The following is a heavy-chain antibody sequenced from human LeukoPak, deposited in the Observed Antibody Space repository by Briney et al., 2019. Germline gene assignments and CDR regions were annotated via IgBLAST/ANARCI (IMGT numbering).Heavy chain of an antibody. Sequence: ASVKVSCKASGYTFTGYYMHWVRQAPGQGLEWMGWINPNSGGTNYAQKFQGRVTMTRDTSISTAYMELSRLRSDDTAVYYCARVVTIFGVVVFDYWGQGTLVTVSS. J-gene: IGHJ4*02. CDR2: INPNSGGT. CDR1: GYTFTGYY. D-gene: IGHD3-3*01. V-gene: IGHV1-2*02. CDR3: ARVVTIFGVVVFDY.